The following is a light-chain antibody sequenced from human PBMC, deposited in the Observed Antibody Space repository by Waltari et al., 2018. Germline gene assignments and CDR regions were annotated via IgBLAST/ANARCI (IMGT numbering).Light chain of an antibody. J-gene: IGLJ2*01. CDR3: HSRDASGVAGS. Sequence: SSELTQDPAVSVAMGQTVRLTCQGDSLRSYYASWYQQRPGQAPILVIYDKNNRPSGVPDGFYGSSSQNTGSLTITGAQAEDEASYYCHSRDASGVAGSFGGGTKLTVL. V-gene: IGLV3-19*01. CDR1: SLRSYY. CDR2: DKN.